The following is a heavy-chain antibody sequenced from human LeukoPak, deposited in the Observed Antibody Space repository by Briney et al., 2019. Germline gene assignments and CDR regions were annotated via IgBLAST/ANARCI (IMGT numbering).Heavy chain of an antibody. CDR3: ARRSPNYYFDY. V-gene: IGHV3-21*01. Sequence: GSLRLSCAASGFTFSNYNMNGVRQAPGKGLEWVSSISSSNNYIYYADSVKGRFTISRDNAKNSLYLQTNSLRAEDTAVYYCARRSPNYYFDYWGQGTPVTVSS. CDR2: ISSSNNYI. CDR1: GFTFSNYN. J-gene: IGHJ4*02.